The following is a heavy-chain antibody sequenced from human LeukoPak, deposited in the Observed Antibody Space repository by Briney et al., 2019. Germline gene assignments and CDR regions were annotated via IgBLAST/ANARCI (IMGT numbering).Heavy chain of an antibody. J-gene: IGHJ4*02. D-gene: IGHD4-17*01. Sequence: TGGSLRLSCAASGFTFSNHAMSWVRQAPGRGLEWVSAISGSSGLTYYADSVEGRFTISRDNSKNTLFLQMNSLRAEDTAVYYCARRGESTTYGDYRFDYWGQGTLVTVSS. V-gene: IGHV3-23*01. CDR1: GFTFSNHA. CDR3: ARRGESTTYGDYRFDY. CDR2: ISGSSGLT.